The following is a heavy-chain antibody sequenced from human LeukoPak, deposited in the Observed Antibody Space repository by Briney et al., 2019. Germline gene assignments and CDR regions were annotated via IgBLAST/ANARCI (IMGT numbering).Heavy chain of an antibody. Sequence: GGSLRLSCAASGFTFSSFVMSWVRQAPGKGLEWVSSISGSGVYKYYTDSVKGRFTISRDNSKNTLYLQMNSLRAEDTAVYYCAKEGPYDILTGREIWYYMDVWGKGTTVTVSS. CDR1: GFTFSSFV. D-gene: IGHD3-9*01. CDR2: ISGSGVYK. CDR3: AKEGPYDILTGREIWYYMDV. J-gene: IGHJ6*03. V-gene: IGHV3-23*01.